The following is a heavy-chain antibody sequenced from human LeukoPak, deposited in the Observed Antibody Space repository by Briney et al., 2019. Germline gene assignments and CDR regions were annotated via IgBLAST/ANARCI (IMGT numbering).Heavy chain of an antibody. CDR1: GYTFTSYD. Sequence: ASVKVSCKASGYTFTSYDINWVRQATGQGLEWMGWMNPNSGNTGYAQKFQGRVTMTRNTSISTAYMELSSLRSEDTAVYYCARVLRSSSWYVRGNWFDPWGQGTLVTVSS. J-gene: IGHJ5*02. CDR3: ARVLRSSSWYVRGNWFDP. D-gene: IGHD6-13*01. V-gene: IGHV1-8*01. CDR2: MNPNSGNT.